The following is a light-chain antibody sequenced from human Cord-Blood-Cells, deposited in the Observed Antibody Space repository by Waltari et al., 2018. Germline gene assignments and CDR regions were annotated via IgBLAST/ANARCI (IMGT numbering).Light chain of an antibody. J-gene: IGKJ3*01. V-gene: IGKV3-15*01. CDR3: QQYNNWPPAT. CDR1: QSVSSN. CDR2: GAS. Sequence: DIVITQSPATLALSPGQIATLSCRASQSVSSNLALYQQKPGQAPSPLIYGASTRATGIPARFSGSGSGTEYTLTISSLQSEDVAVYYCQQYNNWPPATFGPGTKVDIK.